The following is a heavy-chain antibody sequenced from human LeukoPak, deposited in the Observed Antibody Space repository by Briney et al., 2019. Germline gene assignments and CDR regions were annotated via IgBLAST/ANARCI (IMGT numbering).Heavy chain of an antibody. CDR1: GFTFDDYG. CDR2: IFSGRTT. D-gene: IGHD5-18*01. CDR3: ARGVLGYSYGFDY. V-gene: IGHV3-53*04. Sequence: GGSLILSCAASGFTFDDYGMSWVRQAPGKGLEWVSVIFSGRTTYYADSVKGRFTISRHNSENTLYLQMNSLRGEDTAVYYCARGVLGYSYGFDYWGQGTLVTVSS. J-gene: IGHJ4*02.